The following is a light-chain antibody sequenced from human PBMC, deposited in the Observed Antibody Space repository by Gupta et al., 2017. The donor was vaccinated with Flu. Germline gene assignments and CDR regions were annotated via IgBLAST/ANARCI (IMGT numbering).Light chain of an antibody. Sequence: QSALTQPPSASGSPGQAVAISCNGPSSDIGRYNYVSWYQQYPVKAPKLIIYEVTKRPSGVPDRCSGSKSGTTASLTVSKLQAEDEADYDRSSYGYSRVFGTGTKVTVL. CDR1: SSDIGRYNY. J-gene: IGLJ1*01. V-gene: IGLV2-8*01. CDR3: SSYGYSRV. CDR2: EVT.